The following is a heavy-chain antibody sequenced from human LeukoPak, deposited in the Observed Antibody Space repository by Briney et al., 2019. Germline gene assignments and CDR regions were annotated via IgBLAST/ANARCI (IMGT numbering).Heavy chain of an antibody. Sequence: GSSVTVSCKASGGTFSSYATSWVRQAPGQGLEWMGGVIPIFGTANFAQKFQGRVTTTADESTSTAYMELSSLRSEDTAVYYCARGLGGYNYYGMDVWGQGTTVTVSS. V-gene: IGHV1-69*01. CDR2: VIPIFGTA. J-gene: IGHJ6*02. CDR1: GGTFSSYA. D-gene: IGHD3-10*01. CDR3: ARGLGGYNYYGMDV.